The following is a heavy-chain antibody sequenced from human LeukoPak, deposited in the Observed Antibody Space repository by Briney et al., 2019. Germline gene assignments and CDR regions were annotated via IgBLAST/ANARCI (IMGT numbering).Heavy chain of an antibody. Sequence: GGSLRLSCAASGFTVSSNYMSWVRQAPGKGLEWVSVIYSGGSTYYADSVKGRFTISRGNSKNTLYLQMNSLRAEDTAVYYCARTVVVTARPYYFDYWGQGTLVTVSS. CDR3: ARTVVVTARPYYFDY. D-gene: IGHD2-21*02. CDR2: IYSGGST. V-gene: IGHV3-53*01. J-gene: IGHJ4*02. CDR1: GFTVSSNY.